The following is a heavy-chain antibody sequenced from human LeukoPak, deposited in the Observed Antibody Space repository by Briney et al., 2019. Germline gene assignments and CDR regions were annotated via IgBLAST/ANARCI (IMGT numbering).Heavy chain of an antibody. CDR3: AGGTTMIVVDY. Sequence: PSETLSLTCTVSGGSISSSSYYWGWIRQPPGKGLEWIGSIYYSGSTYYNPSLKSRVTISVDTSKNQFSLKLSSVTAADTAVYYCAGGTTMIVVDYWGQGTLVTVSS. D-gene: IGHD3-22*01. J-gene: IGHJ4*02. CDR1: GGSISSSSYY. CDR2: IYYSGST. V-gene: IGHV4-39*07.